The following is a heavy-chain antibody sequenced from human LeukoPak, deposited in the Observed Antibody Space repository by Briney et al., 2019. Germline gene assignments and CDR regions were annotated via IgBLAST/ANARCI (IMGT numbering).Heavy chain of an antibody. CDR3: ARDGRTGYCSSTSCYPGAFDI. CDR1: GGSISSSSYY. V-gene: IGHV4-39*07. CDR2: IYHSGST. J-gene: IGHJ3*02. Sequence: MSSETLSLTCTVSGGSISSSSYYWGWIRQPPGKGLEWIGYIYHSGSTYYNPSLKSRVTISVDRSKNQFSLKLSSVTAADTAVYYCARDGRTGYCSSTSCYPGAFDIWGQGTMVTVSS. D-gene: IGHD2-2*01.